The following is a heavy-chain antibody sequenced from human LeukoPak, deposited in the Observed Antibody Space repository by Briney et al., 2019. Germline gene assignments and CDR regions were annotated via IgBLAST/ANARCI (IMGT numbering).Heavy chain of an antibody. D-gene: IGHD3-10*01. J-gene: IGHJ4*02. CDR3: ARLYGAGTNDC. V-gene: IGHV1-46*01. Sequence: ASVKVSCMASGYTFTSSWVHWVRQAPGPRLEWMGLINPSDGSTIYAQNFQGRVTLTRDTSTSTVYMELSSLRCEDTAVYYCARLYGAGTNDCWGQGTLVTVSS. CDR2: INPSDGST. CDR1: GYTFTSSW.